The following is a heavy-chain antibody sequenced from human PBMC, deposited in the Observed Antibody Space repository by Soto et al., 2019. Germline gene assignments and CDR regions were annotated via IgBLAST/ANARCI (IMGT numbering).Heavy chain of an antibody. J-gene: IGHJ4*02. CDR3: ARFHSSGWYPLDY. CDR1: GFTFSSYS. V-gene: IGHV3-21*01. CDR2: ISSSSSYI. D-gene: IGHD6-19*01. Sequence: GGSLRLSCAASGFTFSSYSMNWVRQAPGKGLEWVSSISSSSSYIYYADSVKGRFTISRDNAKNSLYLQMNSLRAEDTAVYYCARFHSSGWYPLDYWGQGTLVTVSS.